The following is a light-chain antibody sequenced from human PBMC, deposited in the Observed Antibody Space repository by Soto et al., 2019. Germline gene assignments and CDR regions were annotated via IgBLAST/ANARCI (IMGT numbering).Light chain of an antibody. Sequence: EIVLTQSPATLSLSPGDRATLSCRASQSVDSNYVAWYQQKPGQAPRLLIYGAFTRATVVPHRFSGSGSGSDFTLTISRLEPEDFAVYSCQQYGNSPLTFGGGTKVDIK. V-gene: IGKV3-20*01. J-gene: IGKJ4*01. CDR1: QSVDSNY. CDR2: GAF. CDR3: QQYGNSPLT.